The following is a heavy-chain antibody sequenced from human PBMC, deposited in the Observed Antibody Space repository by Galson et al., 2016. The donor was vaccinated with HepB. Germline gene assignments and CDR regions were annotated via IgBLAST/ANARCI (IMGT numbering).Heavy chain of an antibody. CDR2: ISYDGLNR. V-gene: IGHV3-30*04. D-gene: IGHD2-2*01. CDR1: GFIFSNYA. Sequence: SLRLSCAASGFIFSNYAMIWVRQAPGKGLEWVAVISYDGLNRYYADSVKGRFTVSRDNSKNTLYLQMKTLRADDTAVFYCARDIIRGYRLAGVMDVWGQGTTVTVSS. J-gene: IGHJ6*02. CDR3: ARDIIRGYRLAGVMDV.